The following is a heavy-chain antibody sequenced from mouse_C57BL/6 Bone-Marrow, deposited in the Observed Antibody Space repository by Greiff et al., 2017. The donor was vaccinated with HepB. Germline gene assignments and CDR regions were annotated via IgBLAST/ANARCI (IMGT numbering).Heavy chain of an antibody. CDR1: GFTFSDYY. CDR3: AREVVTTVYFDY. D-gene: IGHD2-5*01. CDR2: INYDGSST. Sequence: EVMLVESEGGLVQPGSSMKLSCTASGFTFSDYYMAWVRQVPEKGLEWVANINYDGSSTYYLDSLKSRFIISRDNAKNILYLQMSSLKSEDTATYYCAREVVTTVYFDYWGQGTTLTVSS. V-gene: IGHV5-16*01. J-gene: IGHJ2*01.